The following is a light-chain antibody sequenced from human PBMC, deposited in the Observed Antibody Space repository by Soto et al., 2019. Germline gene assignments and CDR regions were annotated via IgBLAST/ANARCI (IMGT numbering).Light chain of an antibody. CDR3: HKYNHATT. V-gene: IGKV1-27*01. Sequence: DIQLTQSPSSLSASVGDRVTITCWASQAIGSYLAWYQQKPGKVPELLISATSTLQSGAPSRFSGSRSGTDFTLTISSLQPGDVATYYCHKYNHATTFGAGTKVEIK. CDR1: QAIGSY. J-gene: IGKJ4*01. CDR2: ATS.